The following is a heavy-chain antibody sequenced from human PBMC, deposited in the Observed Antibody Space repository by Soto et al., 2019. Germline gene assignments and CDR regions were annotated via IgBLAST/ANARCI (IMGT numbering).Heavy chain of an antibody. V-gene: IGHV4-39*01. CDR2: IYYSGST. CDR3: ARSEMIVVVEFDY. D-gene: IGHD3-22*01. Sequence: PSETLSLTCTVSGGSISSSSYYWGWIRQPPGKGLEWIGSIYYSGSTYYNPSLKSRVTISVDTSKNQFSLKLSSVTAADTAVYYCARSEMIVVVEFDYWGQGTLVTVSS. J-gene: IGHJ4*02. CDR1: GGSISSSSYY.